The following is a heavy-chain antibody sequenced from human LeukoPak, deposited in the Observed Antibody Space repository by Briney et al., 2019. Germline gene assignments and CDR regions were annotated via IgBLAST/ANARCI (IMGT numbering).Heavy chain of an antibody. D-gene: IGHD7-27*01. V-gene: IGHV3-7*01. Sequence: GGSLRLSCAASGFTFSSYWMSWVRQAPGKGLEWVANIRQDGSEKYYVDSVKGRFTISRDNAKNSLYLQMNSLRAEDTAAYYCARATPTNWDFDYWGQGTLVTVSS. J-gene: IGHJ4*02. CDR2: IRQDGSEK. CDR3: ARATPTNWDFDY. CDR1: GFTFSSYW.